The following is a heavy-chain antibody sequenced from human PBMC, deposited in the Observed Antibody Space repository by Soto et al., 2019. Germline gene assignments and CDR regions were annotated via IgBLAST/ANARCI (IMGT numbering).Heavy chain of an antibody. CDR2: ISYTSTTI. CDR1: GLTFSTDE. CDR3: VREGGSFAVDS. J-gene: IGHJ4*02. D-gene: IGHD1-1*01. Sequence: EVQLVASGGGLVPPGGSLRLSCAVSGLTFSTDEMNWVRQAPGKGLEWLAYISYTSTTIKYADSVKGRFAVSRDNAKNSLSLQMNNLRVEDTAVYYCVREGGSFAVDSWGQGTLVTVSS. V-gene: IGHV3-48*03.